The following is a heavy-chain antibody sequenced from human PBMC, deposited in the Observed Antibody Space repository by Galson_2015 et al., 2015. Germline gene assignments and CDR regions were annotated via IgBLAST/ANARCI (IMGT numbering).Heavy chain of an antibody. CDR3: TSSWVASNTY. J-gene: IGHJ4*02. CDR1: GFTFSGSA. V-gene: IGHV3-73*01. CDR2: IRSKPNNYAT. Sequence: SLRLSCAASGFTFSGSAMHWVRQASGKGLEWVGRIRSKPNNYATSYAASVKGRFTISRDDSKNTAYLQMNSLKTEDSAVYYCTSSWVASNTYWGQGTLVTVSS. D-gene: IGHD2/OR15-2a*01.